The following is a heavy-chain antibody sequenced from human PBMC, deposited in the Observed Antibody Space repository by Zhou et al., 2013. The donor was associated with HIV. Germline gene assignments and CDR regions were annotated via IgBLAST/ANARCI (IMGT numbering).Heavy chain of an antibody. CDR1: GYTFTTSD. CDR3: NRGMQQWVNDAFDI. D-gene: IGHD6-13*01. CDR2: INPGIGST. J-gene: IGHJ3*02. V-gene: IGHV1-46*03. Sequence: QVQLVQSGAEVKKPGASVKVSCKASGYTFTTSDIHWVRQASGQGLEWMGWINPGIGSTYYAEKFQGRVTMTRDTSTNTVNMQLGTLTSEDTAVYYCNRGMQQWVNDAFDIWGQGTMVTVSS.